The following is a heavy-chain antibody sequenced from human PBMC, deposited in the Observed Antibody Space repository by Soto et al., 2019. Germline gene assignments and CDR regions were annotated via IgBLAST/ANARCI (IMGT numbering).Heavy chain of an antibody. CDR1: GGSFSGYY. V-gene: IGHV4-34*01. D-gene: IGHD3-10*01. Sequence: PSETLSLTCAVYGGSFSGYYWSWIRQPPGKGLEWIGEINHSGSTNYNPSLKSRVTISVDTSKNQFSLKLSSVTAADTAVYYCARGRGVVRGFIIIWGQVTMVT. CDR3: ARGRGVVRGFIII. CDR2: INHSGST. J-gene: IGHJ3*02.